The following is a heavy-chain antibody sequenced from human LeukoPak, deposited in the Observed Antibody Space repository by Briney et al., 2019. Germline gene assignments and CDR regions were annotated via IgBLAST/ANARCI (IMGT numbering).Heavy chain of an antibody. D-gene: IGHD6-13*01. CDR2: IIPIFGTA. CDR1: GGTFSSYA. V-gene: IGHV1-69*13. J-gene: IGHJ6*03. CDR3: ARVVMAAAGIFARDYYYMDV. Sequence: SVKVSCKASGGTFSSYAISWVRQAPGQGLEWMGGIIPIFGTANYAQKFQGRVTITADESTSTAYMELSSLRSEDTAVYYCARVVMAAAGIFARDYYYMDVWGKGTTVTISS.